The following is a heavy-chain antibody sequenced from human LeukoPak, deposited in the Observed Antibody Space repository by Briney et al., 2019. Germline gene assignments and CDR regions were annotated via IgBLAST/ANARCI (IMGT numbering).Heavy chain of an antibody. J-gene: IGHJ4*02. V-gene: IGHV4-4*09. Sequence: SETLSLTCAVSVASISNYYWSRIRQAPGKGLEWIGYISTSGSTNYNPSLKSRVSISLDTSNNRFSLNLNFVTAADTAVYFCASPRTSYCYTFDYWGPGALVTVSS. CDR3: ASPRTSYCYTFDY. CDR1: VASISNYY. D-gene: IGHD1-26*01. CDR2: ISTSGST.